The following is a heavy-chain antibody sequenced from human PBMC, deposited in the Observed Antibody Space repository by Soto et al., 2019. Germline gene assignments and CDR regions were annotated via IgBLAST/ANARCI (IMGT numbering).Heavy chain of an antibody. CDR3: ARVVGLRLIAFDI. V-gene: IGHV1-69*13. CDR2: IIPIFGTA. Sequence: GASVKVSCKASGGTFSSYAISWVRQAPGQGLEWMGGIIPIFGTANYAQKFQGRVTITADESTSTAYMELSSLRSEDTAVYYCARVVGLRLIAFDIWGQGTMVTVSS. D-gene: IGHD3-16*01. CDR1: GGTFSSYA. J-gene: IGHJ3*02.